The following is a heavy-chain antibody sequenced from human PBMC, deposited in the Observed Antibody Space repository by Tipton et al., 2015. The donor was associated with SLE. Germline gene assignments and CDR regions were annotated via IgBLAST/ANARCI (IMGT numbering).Heavy chain of an antibody. D-gene: IGHD6-13*01. Sequence: SLRLSCAASGFTFSSYWMSWVRQAPGKGLEWVANIKQDGSEKYYVDSVKGRFTISRDNAKNSLYLQMNSLGAEDTAVYYCARDVGQQLVFDYWGQGTLVTVSS. CDR1: GFTFSSYW. CDR3: ARDVGQQLVFDY. J-gene: IGHJ4*02. V-gene: IGHV3-7*01. CDR2: IKQDGSEK.